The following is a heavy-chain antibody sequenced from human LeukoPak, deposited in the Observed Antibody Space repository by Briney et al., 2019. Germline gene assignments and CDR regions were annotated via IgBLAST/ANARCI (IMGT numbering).Heavy chain of an antibody. CDR3: GLAVLRFLEWLGPSDY. D-gene: IGHD3-3*01. V-gene: IGHV4-39*01. CDR1: GGSISSSSYY. J-gene: IGHJ4*02. CDR2: IYYSGST. Sequence: SETLSLTCTVSGGSISSSSYYWGWIRQPPGKGLEWIGSIYYSGSTYYNPSLKSRVTISVDTSKNQFSLKLSSVTAADTAVYYCGLAVLRFLEWLGPSDYWGQGTLVTVSS.